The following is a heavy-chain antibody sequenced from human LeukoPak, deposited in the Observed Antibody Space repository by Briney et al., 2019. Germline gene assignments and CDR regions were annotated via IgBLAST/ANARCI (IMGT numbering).Heavy chain of an antibody. D-gene: IGHD1-14*01. CDR1: GGSFSSSSYY. CDR2: IYYSGST. CDR3: VRTTAWSRVGY. V-gene: IGHV4-39*01. Sequence: SETLSLTCTVSGGSFSSSSYYWGWIRQPPGKGLEWIGSIYYSGSTSYNPSLKSRVTISVETSKNQFSLKLNSVTAADTAVYYCVRTTAWSRVGYWGQGTLVTVSS. J-gene: IGHJ4*02.